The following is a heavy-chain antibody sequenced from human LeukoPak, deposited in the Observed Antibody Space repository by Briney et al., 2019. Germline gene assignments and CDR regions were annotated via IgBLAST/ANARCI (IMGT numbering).Heavy chain of an antibody. Sequence: GGSLRLSCAASGFTFSSYEMNWVRQAPGKGLEWVSSISSSSSYIYSAVSLKGRFTISRDNARKPLYLQMNSLRAEDTAVYYCARGIAVHGYYYYMDVWGKGTTVTVSS. CDR2: ISSSSSYI. CDR1: GFTFSSYE. J-gene: IGHJ6*03. D-gene: IGHD6-19*01. V-gene: IGHV3-21*01. CDR3: ARGIAVHGYYYYMDV.